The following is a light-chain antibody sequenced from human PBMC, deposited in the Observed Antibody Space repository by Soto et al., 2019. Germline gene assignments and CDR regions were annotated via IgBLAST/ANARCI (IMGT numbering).Light chain of an antibody. Sequence: EIVLTHSPGTLSLSPGERATLSCRASQSVSSSYLAWYQQKPGQAPRLLXYEASRRATGIPDRFSGSGSGTEFTLTISSLQSEDFAVYYCQQYNNWPPRITFGQGTRLEIK. J-gene: IGKJ5*01. V-gene: IGKV3-20*01. CDR1: QSVSSSY. CDR2: EAS. CDR3: QQYNNWPPRIT.